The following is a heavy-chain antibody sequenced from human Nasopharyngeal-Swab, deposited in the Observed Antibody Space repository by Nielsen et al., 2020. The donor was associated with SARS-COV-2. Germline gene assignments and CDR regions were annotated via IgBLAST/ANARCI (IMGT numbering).Heavy chain of an antibody. CDR3: AIDRSGGRYRYFDL. CDR2: LAYHSNDE. J-gene: IGHJ2*01. V-gene: IGHV3-30*03. D-gene: IGHD6-19*01. CDR1: GFTYRSYG. Sequence: LKIYCAASGFTYRSYGMLWVRQPPGKGPEWVVHLAYHSNDEYYSESVKGRFTISTDTSKNTLSLQMSRVGVEDTAVYYCAIDRSGGRYRYFDLWGRGTLVTVSS.